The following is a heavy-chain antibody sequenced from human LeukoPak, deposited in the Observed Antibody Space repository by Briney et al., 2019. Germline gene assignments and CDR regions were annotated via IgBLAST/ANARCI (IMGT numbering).Heavy chain of an antibody. D-gene: IGHD6-13*01. V-gene: IGHV3-21*01. CDR2: INILSNYI. Sequence: GGSLRLSCAASGFTFSSYSMNWVRQAPGKGLEWVSPINILSNYIYYAASVKGRFTISRDNAKNSLYLQMNSLRAEDTAVYYCARDSHSSSWYSEFDYWGQGTLVTVSS. CDR3: ARDSHSSSWYSEFDY. CDR1: GFTFSSYS. J-gene: IGHJ4*02.